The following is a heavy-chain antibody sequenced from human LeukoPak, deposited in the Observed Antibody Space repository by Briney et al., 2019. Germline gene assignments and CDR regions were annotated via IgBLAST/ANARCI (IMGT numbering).Heavy chain of an antibody. V-gene: IGHV2-5*02. Sequence: SGPTLVNPTQTLTLTFTFSGFSLRTSGVGVGWIRQPPGKALEWLALIYWDDDKRYSPSLKSSLTITKDTSKNQVVLRMTNMDPVDTATYYCAHSRNIEAAGPLTFDYWGQGTLVTVSS. J-gene: IGHJ4*02. CDR2: IYWDDDK. D-gene: IGHD6-13*01. CDR3: AHSRNIEAAGPLTFDY. CDR1: GFSLRTSGVG.